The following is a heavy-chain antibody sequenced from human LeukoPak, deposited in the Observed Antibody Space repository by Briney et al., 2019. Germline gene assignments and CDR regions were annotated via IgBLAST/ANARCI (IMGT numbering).Heavy chain of an antibody. V-gene: IGHV4-30-4*08. D-gene: IGHD3-22*01. Sequence: TLSLTCTVSGGSIRSSYYYWGWIRQPPGKGLEWIGYIYYSGSTYYNPSLKSRVTISVDTSKNQFSLKLSSVTAADTAVYYCARSNYYDRTFDYWGQGTLVTVSS. CDR2: IYYSGST. CDR1: GGSIRSSYYY. CDR3: ARSNYYDRTFDY. J-gene: IGHJ4*02.